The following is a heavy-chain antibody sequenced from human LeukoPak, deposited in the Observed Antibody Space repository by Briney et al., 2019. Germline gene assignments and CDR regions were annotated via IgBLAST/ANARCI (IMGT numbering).Heavy chain of an antibody. CDR2: IKQDGSEK. Sequence: GGSLRLSCAASGFTFSSYWMSWVRQAPGKGLEWVANIKQDGSEKYYVDSVKGRFTISRANAKNSLYLQMNSLRAEDTAVYYCAKVDPPFGTVTTGAFDIWGQGTMVTVSS. V-gene: IGHV3-7*01. CDR3: AKVDPPFGTVTTGAFDI. J-gene: IGHJ3*02. D-gene: IGHD4-17*01. CDR1: GFTFSSYW.